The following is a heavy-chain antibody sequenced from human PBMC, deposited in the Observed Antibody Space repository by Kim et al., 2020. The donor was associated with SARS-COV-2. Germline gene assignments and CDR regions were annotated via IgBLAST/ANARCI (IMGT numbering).Heavy chain of an antibody. CDR3: TTDLDSGSTLRRDY. Sequence: GGSLRLSCAASGFTFSNAWMSWVRQAPGKGLEWVGRIKSKTDGGTTDYAAPVKGRFTISRDDSKNTLYLQMNSLKTEDTAVYYCTTDLDSGSTLRRDYWGQGTLVTVSS. CDR2: IKSKTDGGTT. D-gene: IGHD1-26*01. J-gene: IGHJ4*02. CDR1: GFTFSNAW. V-gene: IGHV3-15*01.